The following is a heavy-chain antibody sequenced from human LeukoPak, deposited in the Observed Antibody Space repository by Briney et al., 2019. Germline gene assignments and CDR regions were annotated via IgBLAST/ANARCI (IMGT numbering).Heavy chain of an antibody. D-gene: IGHD2-15*01. CDR3: ARDRGVVGEFDS. V-gene: IGHV3-21*01. J-gene: IGHJ4*02. CDR2: ISTGSSYI. Sequence: GGSLRLSCAAFGFTFSSYTMNWVCQAPGKGLEWVSSISTGSSYIYYANSVKGRFTISRDNAKNSLYLQMNSLRAEDTAVYYCARDRGVVGEFDSWGQGTLVTVSS. CDR1: GFTFSSYT.